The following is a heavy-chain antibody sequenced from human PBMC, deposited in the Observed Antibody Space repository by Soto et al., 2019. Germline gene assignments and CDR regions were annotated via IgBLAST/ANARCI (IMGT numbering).Heavy chain of an antibody. D-gene: IGHD3-9*01. V-gene: IGHV3-23*01. CDR2: ISGSGGST. CDR3: AKNVWGLTIFGGMDV. Sequence: EVQLLESGGGLVQPGGSLRLSCAASGFTFSSYAMSWVRQAPGKGLEWVSAISGSGGSTYYADSVKGRFTISRDNSKNTLYMKMMSLRVEVTAVYYCAKNVWGLTIFGGMDVWGQGTTVTVSS. CDR1: GFTFSSYA. J-gene: IGHJ6*02.